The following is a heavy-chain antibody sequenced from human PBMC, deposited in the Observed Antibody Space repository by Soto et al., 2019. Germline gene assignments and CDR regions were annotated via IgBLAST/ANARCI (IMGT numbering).Heavy chain of an antibody. CDR2: INPKSGGT. CDR3: AKIRSHTALITDAFDL. D-gene: IGHD5-18*01. V-gene: IGHV1-2*02. Sequence: QVQLVQSGAEVKKPGASVKVSCKASGYTFTGYYLHWVRQAPGQGLEWMGWINPKSGGTHYAPKFQGRVTMTRDTSISTTYIEPTWLSSDDTAVYYCAKIRSHTALITDAFDLWGQGTMVMVSS. J-gene: IGHJ3*01. CDR1: GYTFTGYY.